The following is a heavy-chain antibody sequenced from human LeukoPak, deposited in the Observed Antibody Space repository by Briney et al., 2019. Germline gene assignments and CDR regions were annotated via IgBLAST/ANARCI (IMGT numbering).Heavy chain of an antibody. V-gene: IGHV3-7*04. CDR1: GFTFTNYA. D-gene: IGHD2/OR15-2a*01. CDR3: VRALLSSDAY. CDR2: IKQDGSER. J-gene: IGHJ4*02. Sequence: PGGSLRLSCAASGFTFTNYAMGWVRQAPGKGLEWVANIKQDGSERYYVDSVKGRFTISRDNANKSLYLQMNSLRSEDTAVYYCVRALLSSDAYWGQGTLVSVSS.